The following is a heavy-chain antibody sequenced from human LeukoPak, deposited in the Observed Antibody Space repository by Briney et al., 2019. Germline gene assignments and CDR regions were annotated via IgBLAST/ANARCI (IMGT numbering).Heavy chain of an antibody. CDR3: ARVRGYCSGGKCGMDV. Sequence: GRSLRLSCAASGFTFSHYGMHWVRQAPGKGLEWVAVIWYDGSIEYYADSVKGRFTISRDNSKNTLYLQMNSLRAEDTAVYYCARVRGYCSGGKCGMDVWGQGTTVTVSS. CDR1: GFTFSHYG. V-gene: IGHV3-33*01. D-gene: IGHD2-15*01. J-gene: IGHJ6*02. CDR2: IWYDGSIE.